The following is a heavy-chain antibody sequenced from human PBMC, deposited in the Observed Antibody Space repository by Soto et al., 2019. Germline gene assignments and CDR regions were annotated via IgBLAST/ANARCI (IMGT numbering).Heavy chain of an antibody. CDR1: GGSISSYY. J-gene: IGHJ3*02. CDR2: IYYSGST. D-gene: IGHD4-17*01. Sequence: SETLSLTCTVSGGSISSYYWSWIRQPPGKGLEWIGYIYYSGSTNYNPSLKSRVTISVDTSKNQFSLKLSSVTAADTAVYYCASPSGDSDVFDIWGQGTMVTVSS. CDR3: ASPSGDSDVFDI. V-gene: IGHV4-59*08.